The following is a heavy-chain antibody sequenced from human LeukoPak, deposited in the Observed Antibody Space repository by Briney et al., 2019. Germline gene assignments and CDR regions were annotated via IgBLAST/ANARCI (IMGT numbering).Heavy chain of an antibody. CDR1: GFTFSSYN. Sequence: PGGSLGLSCAASGFTFSSYNMNWVRQAPGKGLEWVSTISTSSSYIYYADSVKGRFTISRDNGKNSLYLQMSILRAEDTAVYYCARSKVAGTSDYWGQGTLVAVSS. CDR3: ARSKVAGTSDY. D-gene: IGHD6-19*01. J-gene: IGHJ4*02. CDR2: ISTSSSYI. V-gene: IGHV3-21*01.